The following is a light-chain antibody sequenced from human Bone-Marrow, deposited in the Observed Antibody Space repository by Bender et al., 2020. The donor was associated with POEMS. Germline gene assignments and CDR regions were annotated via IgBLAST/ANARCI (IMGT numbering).Light chain of an antibody. CDR2: EVT. V-gene: IGLV2-23*02. CDR3: CSFAGSRDV. Sequence: QSALTQPASVSGPPGQSITISCTGTASDIGGYDLVSWYRQYPGTAPTLLIYEVTKRPSGLSDRFSASKSGNTASLTISGLQAEDEADYFCCSFAGSRDVFGGGTKVTVL. CDR1: ASDIGGYDL. J-gene: IGLJ6*01.